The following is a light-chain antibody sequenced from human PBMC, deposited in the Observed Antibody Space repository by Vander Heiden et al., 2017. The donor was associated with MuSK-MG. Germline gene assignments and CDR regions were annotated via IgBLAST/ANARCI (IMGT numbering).Light chain of an antibody. V-gene: IGLV3-21*04. Sequence: SSVLTQPPSVYLAPGATDSIPCVGDNIEVKSVHWYQQKPGQAPVLIIYFDRDRPAGIPERFSGSTSVDTATLRISRVEAGDEADYYCQVWDTDGDPWVFGGGTKLTVL. CDR3: QVWDTDGDPWV. CDR1: NIEVKS. CDR2: FDR. J-gene: IGLJ3*02.